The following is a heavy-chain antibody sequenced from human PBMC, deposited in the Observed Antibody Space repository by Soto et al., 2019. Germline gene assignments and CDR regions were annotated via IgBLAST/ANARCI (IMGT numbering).Heavy chain of an antibody. CDR1: GFTFSGSA. J-gene: IGHJ6*02. D-gene: IGHD1-26*01. Sequence: PGGSLRLSCAASGFTFSGSAMHWVRQASGKGLEWVGRIRSKANSYATAYVASVKGRFTISRDDSKNTAYLQMNSLKTEDTAVYYCTRRTGATPQYYYGMDVWGQGTTVTVSS. CDR3: TRRTGATPQYYYGMDV. CDR2: IRSKANSYAT. V-gene: IGHV3-73*01.